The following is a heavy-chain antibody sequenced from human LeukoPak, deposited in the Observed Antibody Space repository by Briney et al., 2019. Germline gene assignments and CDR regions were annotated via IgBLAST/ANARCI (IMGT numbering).Heavy chain of an antibody. CDR2: ISGSGGST. Sequence: PGGSLRLSCAASVFTFSSYAMSWVRQAPGKGLEWVSGISGSGGSTNYADSVKGRFTISRDNSKKTLYLQMNSLRAEDTAVYYCAKDSRYSGNIKAFDIWGQGTMVTVSS. CDR1: VFTFSSYA. V-gene: IGHV3-23*01. D-gene: IGHD1-26*01. J-gene: IGHJ3*02. CDR3: AKDSRYSGNIKAFDI.